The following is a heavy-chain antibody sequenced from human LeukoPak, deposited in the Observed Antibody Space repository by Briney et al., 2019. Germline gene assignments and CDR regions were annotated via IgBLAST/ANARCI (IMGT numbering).Heavy chain of an antibody. Sequence: GGSLRLSCAASGFTFSSYDMHWVRQATGKGLEWVSAIGTAGDTYYPGSVKGRFTISRENAKNSLYLQMNSLRAGDTAVYYCARGKNWKEWDYYYMGVWGKGTTVTISS. J-gene: IGHJ6*03. CDR3: ARGKNWKEWDYYYMGV. V-gene: IGHV3-13*01. D-gene: IGHD1-1*01. CDR2: IGTAGDT. CDR1: GFTFSSYD.